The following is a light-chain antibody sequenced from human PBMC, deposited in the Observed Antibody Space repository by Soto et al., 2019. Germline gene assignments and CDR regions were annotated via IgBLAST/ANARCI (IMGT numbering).Light chain of an antibody. Sequence: EIVLTQSPGTLSLSPGERATLSCRASQSVSSSYLAWYQQKPGQAPRLLIYGASSRATGIPDRFSGSGSGTDFTLTISRLEPEDFAVYYCQQYGNALFTFGPGTKVEIK. CDR1: QSVSSSY. CDR2: GAS. CDR3: QQYGNALFT. V-gene: IGKV3-20*01. J-gene: IGKJ3*01.